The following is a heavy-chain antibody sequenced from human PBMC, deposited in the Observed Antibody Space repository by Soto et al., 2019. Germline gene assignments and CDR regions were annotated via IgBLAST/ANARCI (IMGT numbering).Heavy chain of an antibody. CDR2: IGLGSSTK. Sequence: PGGSLRLSCAASGFTFRNYGMNWVRQAPGKGLEWVSYIGLGSSTKYYAENVEGRFNNSRDNAKNSLYLQMKSLRAEDTSVYYCARDQLYYNDISGRPLNAFDVWGQGTMVTVSS. V-gene: IGHV3-48*01. CDR3: ARDQLYYNDISGRPLNAFDV. J-gene: IGHJ3*01. CDR1: GFTFRNYG. D-gene: IGHD3-22*01.